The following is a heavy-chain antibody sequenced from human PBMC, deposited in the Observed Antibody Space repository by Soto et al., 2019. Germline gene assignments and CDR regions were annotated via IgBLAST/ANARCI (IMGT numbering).Heavy chain of an antibody. Sequence: GASVKVSCKASGYTFTSYYMHWVRQAPGQGLEWMGIINPSGGSTSYAQKFQGRVTMTRDTSTSTVYMELSSLRSEDTAVYYCARDHRFSSGYYYAPLAFDIWGQGTMVTVSS. CDR1: GYTFTSYY. J-gene: IGHJ3*02. CDR3: ARDHRFSSGYYYAPLAFDI. V-gene: IGHV1-46*01. CDR2: INPSGGST. D-gene: IGHD3-22*01.